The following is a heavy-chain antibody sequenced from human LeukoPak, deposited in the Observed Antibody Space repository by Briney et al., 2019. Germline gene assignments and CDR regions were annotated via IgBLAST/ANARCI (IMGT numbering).Heavy chain of an antibody. CDR3: AKDGSCSD. V-gene: IGHV3-23*01. J-gene: IGHJ4*02. CDR2: ISDDGDA. Sequence: GGSLRLSCAASGFAFSSYAMTWVRQAPGKGLEWVSAISDDGDAKYADSVKGRFTVSRDNSKNTLYLQMNSLRAEDTAVYYCAKDGSCSDGGQGPLFPFS. D-gene: IGHD2-15*01. CDR1: GFAFSSYA.